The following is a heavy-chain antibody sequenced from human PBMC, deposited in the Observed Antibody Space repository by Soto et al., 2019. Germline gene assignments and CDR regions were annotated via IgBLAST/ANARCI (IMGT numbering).Heavy chain of an antibody. J-gene: IGHJ3*01. V-gene: IGHV5-10-1*04. CDR3: ARLPGVRGVFDGFNV. D-gene: IGHD3-10*01. CDR1: GYSFTRKW. CDR2: IDPTDSYT. Sequence: GESLKISCKASGYSFTRKWISWVRQMPGKGLEWMGRIDPTDSYTNYSPSFHGQVTISADKSISTAYLQWSSLKASDTAMYFCARLPGVRGVFDGFNVWGQGTMVTVSS.